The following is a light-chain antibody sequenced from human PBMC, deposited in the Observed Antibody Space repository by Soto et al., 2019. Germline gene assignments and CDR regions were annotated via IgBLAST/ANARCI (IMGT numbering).Light chain of an antibody. CDR1: QSVSSW. CDR3: QHYNSYSEA. V-gene: IGKV1-5*03. CDR2: RAS. J-gene: IGKJ1*01. Sequence: SQLTQSTCSQSGSVGDSETITCRASQSVSSWLAWYQQKPGKAPKLPIYRASTIKSGIPSRFSGSGSGTEFTLTISSLQPDDFATYYCQHYNSYSEAFGQGTKVDIK.